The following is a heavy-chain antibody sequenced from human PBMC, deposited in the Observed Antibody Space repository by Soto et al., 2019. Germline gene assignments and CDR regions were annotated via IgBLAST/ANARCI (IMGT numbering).Heavy chain of an antibody. D-gene: IGHD3-22*01. V-gene: IGHV3-15*01. J-gene: IGHJ4*02. CDR3: TTDTDYNASSGSADDY. CDR1: GFTFSNAW. Sequence: GSLRLSCAASGFTFSNAWMSWVRQAPGKGLEWVGRIKSKTDGGTTDYAAPVKGRFTISRDDSKNTLYLQMNSLKTEDTAVYSSTTDTDYNASSGSADDYWGQGTMLTASS. CDR2: IKSKTDGGTT.